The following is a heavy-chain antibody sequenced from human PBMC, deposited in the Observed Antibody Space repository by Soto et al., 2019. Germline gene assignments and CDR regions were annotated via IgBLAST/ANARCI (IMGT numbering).Heavy chain of an antibody. D-gene: IGHD6-19*01. CDR1: GGSFRGFY. Sequence: SETLSLTCAVSGGSFRGFYWTWIRQSPGKGLEWLGDINHVGITNYNPSLKSRVSIPVDTSKNQFSLQLTSVTPDDTAVYYCARGTVAGSAFLLKDYGLAVWGQGTTVTVSS. CDR3: ARGTVAGSAFLLKDYGLAV. CDR2: INHVGIT. J-gene: IGHJ6*02. V-gene: IGHV4-34*01.